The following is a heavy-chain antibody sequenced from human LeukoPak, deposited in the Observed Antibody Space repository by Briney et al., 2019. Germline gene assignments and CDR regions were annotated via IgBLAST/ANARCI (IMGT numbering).Heavy chain of an antibody. CDR2: IYYSGRT. V-gene: IGHV4-30-4*01. D-gene: IGHD3-10*01. CDR3: ARSKQELRSTFYYGSGTYSPNAFDI. Sequence: PSETLSLTCTVSGGSISSGDYSWTWIRQAPGTGLEWIGDIYYSGRTYYNPSLKSRLTISVDTPKNQFSLKLSSVTAADTAVYYCARSKQELRSTFYYGSGTYSPNAFDIWGRGTVVTVSS. CDR1: GGSISSGDYS. J-gene: IGHJ3*02.